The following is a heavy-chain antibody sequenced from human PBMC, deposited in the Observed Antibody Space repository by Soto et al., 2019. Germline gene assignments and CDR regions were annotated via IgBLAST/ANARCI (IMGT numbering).Heavy chain of an antibody. CDR3: ARQISSSGSYYIRYGMDV. Sequence: GGSLRLSCAATGFTFSSYGMQWVRQAPGKGLECVAVIWYDGSNKYYADSVKGRFTISRDNSKNTLYLQMNSLRAEDTAVYYCARQISSSGSYYIRYGMDVWGQGTTVTVYS. CDR1: GFTFSSYG. D-gene: IGHD3-10*01. V-gene: IGHV3-33*01. J-gene: IGHJ6*02. CDR2: IWYDGSNK.